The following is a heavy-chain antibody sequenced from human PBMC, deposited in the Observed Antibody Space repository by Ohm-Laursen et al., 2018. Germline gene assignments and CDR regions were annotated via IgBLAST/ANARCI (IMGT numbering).Heavy chain of an antibody. Sequence: SLRLSCSAPGFTLNSHWMHWVRQGPGEGLVWVSRITSDGTGTAYADSVRGRFTISRDTAKNTLYLQMNSLRVEDTAVYYCARNPYDYWGQGTLVTVSS. CDR2: ITSDGTGT. J-gene: IGHJ4*02. CDR1: GFTLNSHW. D-gene: IGHD1-14*01. V-gene: IGHV3-74*01. CDR3: ARNPYDY.